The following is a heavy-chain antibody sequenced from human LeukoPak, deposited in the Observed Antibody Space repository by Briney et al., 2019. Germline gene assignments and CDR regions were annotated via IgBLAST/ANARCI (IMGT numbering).Heavy chain of an antibody. J-gene: IGHJ4*02. V-gene: IGHV3-23*01. D-gene: IGHD3-22*01. CDR2: ISCSGGTT. CDR1: GFPFSSYG. Sequence: GGSLLLSCGASGFPFSSYGMKWVRRAPGKGLEWVSGISCSGGTTYYADSLKGRFTISRDNSKNSLSLQVSSLRAEDTAVYYCAKTNGYYSDWGQGTLVTVSS. CDR3: AKTNGYYSD.